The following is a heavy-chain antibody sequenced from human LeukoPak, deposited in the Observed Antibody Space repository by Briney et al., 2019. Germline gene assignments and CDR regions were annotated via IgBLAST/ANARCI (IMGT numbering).Heavy chain of an antibody. CDR2: ISGSGGST. CDR3: AKDQSSDDVLPGPNDFDY. V-gene: IGHV3-23*01. J-gene: IGHJ4*02. Sequence: PGGSLRLSCAASGFTFSSYEMNWVRQAPGKGLEWVSAISGSGGSTYYADSVKGRFTISRDNSKNTLYLQMNSLRTEDTAVYYCAKDQSSDDVLPGPNDFDYWGQGTLVTVSS. CDR1: GFTFSSYE. D-gene: IGHD1-1*01.